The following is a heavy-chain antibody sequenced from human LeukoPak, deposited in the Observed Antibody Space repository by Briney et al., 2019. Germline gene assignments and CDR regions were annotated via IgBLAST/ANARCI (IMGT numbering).Heavy chain of an antibody. CDR2: IYPGDSDT. CDR1: GYSFTSYW. CDR3: ARLGGLGYCSSTSCYRRGDFDY. D-gene: IGHD2-2*02. Sequence: GESLKISCKGSGYSFTSYWISWVRQMPGKGLEWMGIIYPGDSDTRYSPSFQGQVTISADKSISTAYLQWSSLKASDTAMYYCARLGGLGYCSSTSCYRRGDFDYWGQGTLVTVSS. V-gene: IGHV5-51*01. J-gene: IGHJ4*02.